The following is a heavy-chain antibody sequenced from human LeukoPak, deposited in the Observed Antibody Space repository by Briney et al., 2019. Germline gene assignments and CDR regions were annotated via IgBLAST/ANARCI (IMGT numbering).Heavy chain of an antibody. CDR2: ISGSGGST. J-gene: IGHJ4*02. CDR1: GFTFSSYA. V-gene: IGHV3-23*01. D-gene: IGHD2-2*01. CDR3: AKDPGVVPAHYFDY. Sequence: PAGSLRLSCAASGFTFSSYAMSWVRQAPGKVLEWVSAISGSGGSTYYADSVKGRFTISRDNSKNTLYLQMNSLRAEDTAVYYCAKDPGVVPAHYFDYWGQGTLVTVSS.